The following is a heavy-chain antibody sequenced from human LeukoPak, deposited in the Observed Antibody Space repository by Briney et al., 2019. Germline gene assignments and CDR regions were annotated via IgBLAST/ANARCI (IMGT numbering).Heavy chain of an antibody. CDR3: ARSGSGTYYYFDW. D-gene: IGHD3-10*01. J-gene: IGHJ4*02. V-gene: IGHV1-18*01. CDR2: ISGTNGNT. CDR1: GYSFTRYG. Sequence: ASVKVSCKASGYSFTRYGMSWVRQAPGRGPEWMGWISGTNGNTNYAQKFQGRVTMTTDISTNTAYMEVWSLRSDDTAVYYCARSGSGTYYYFDWWGQGTLVTVSS.